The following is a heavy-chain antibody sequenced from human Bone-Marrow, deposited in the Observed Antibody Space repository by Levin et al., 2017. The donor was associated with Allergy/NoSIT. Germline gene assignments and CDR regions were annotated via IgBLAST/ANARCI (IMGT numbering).Heavy chain of an antibody. Sequence: GGSLRLSCAASGFTFSDYYMGWIRQTPGKGLEWVAEISSSGSSKNYADSVKGRFTISRDNAKNSLFLQMSSLRPEDTCVYYCVEGQGVLVIEMEDCDFDLWGRGALVTICS. CDR3: VEGQGVLVIEMEDCDFDL. J-gene: IGHJ2*01. CDR1: GFTFSDYY. D-gene: IGHD3-16*02. CDR2: ISSSGSSK. V-gene: IGHV3-11*01.